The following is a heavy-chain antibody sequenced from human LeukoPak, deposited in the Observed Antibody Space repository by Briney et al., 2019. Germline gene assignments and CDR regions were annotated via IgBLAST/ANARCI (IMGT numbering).Heavy chain of an antibody. CDR3: ARTKTVTQYYFGY. Sequence: ASVKVSCRASGYTFTSYYVHWVRQAPGQGLEWVGIINPSGGSTRYAQKFQGRVTMTWDTSTSTVYMELSSLRSEDTAVYYCARTKTVTQYYFGYWGQGTLVTVSS. D-gene: IGHD4-23*01. CDR2: INPSGGST. CDR1: GYTFTSYY. J-gene: IGHJ4*02. V-gene: IGHV1-46*01.